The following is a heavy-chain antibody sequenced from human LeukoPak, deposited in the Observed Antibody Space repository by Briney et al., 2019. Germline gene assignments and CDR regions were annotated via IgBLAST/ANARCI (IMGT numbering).Heavy chain of an antibody. CDR2: INHSGST. D-gene: IGHD5-12*01. J-gene: IGHJ4*02. CDR3: ARPRGYSGYGHYFDY. Sequence: SETLSLTCAVYGGSFSGYYWSWIRQPPGKGLEWIGEINHSGSTNYNPSLKSRVTISVDTSKNQFSLKLSSVTAADTAVYYCARPRGYSGYGHYFDYWGQGTLVTVSS. CDR1: GGSFSGYY. V-gene: IGHV4-34*01.